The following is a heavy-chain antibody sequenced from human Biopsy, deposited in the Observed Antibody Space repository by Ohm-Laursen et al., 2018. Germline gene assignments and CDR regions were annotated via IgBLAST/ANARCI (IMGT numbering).Heavy chain of an antibody. J-gene: IGHJ4*02. CDR3: ATPFQYYDSWGGYPPFDH. Sequence: SSVKVSCKASGGTFSNYAISWVRQAPGEGLEWMGGIIAVSGLVNYAPKFQGRVSITADKSTTTAYTELSNLKSEDTAVYYCATPFQYYDSWGGYPPFDHWGQGTLVTVSS. CDR1: GGTFSNYA. D-gene: IGHD3-3*01. V-gene: IGHV1-69*17. CDR2: IIAVSGLV.